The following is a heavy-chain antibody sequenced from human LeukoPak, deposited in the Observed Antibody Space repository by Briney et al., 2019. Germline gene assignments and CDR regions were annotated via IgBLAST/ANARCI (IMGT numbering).Heavy chain of an antibody. CDR3: ARDRSATSCYDILTGYYSDNWFDP. CDR1: GYTFTSYG. CDR2: ISAYNGNT. J-gene: IGHJ5*02. Sequence: GASVKVSCKASGYTFTSYGISWVRQAPGQGLEWMGWISAYNGNTNYAQKLQGRVTMTTDTSTSTAYMELRSLRSDDTAVYYCARDRSATSCYDILTGYYSDNWFDPWGQGTLVTVSS. V-gene: IGHV1-18*01. D-gene: IGHD3-9*01.